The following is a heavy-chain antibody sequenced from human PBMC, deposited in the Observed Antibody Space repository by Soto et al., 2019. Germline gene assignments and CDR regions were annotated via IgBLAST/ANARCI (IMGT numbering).Heavy chain of an antibody. CDR1: GFTFSSYG. CDR2: IWYDGSNK. CDR3: ARDPDSFDY. V-gene: IGHV3-33*01. Sequence: GGSLRLSCAASGFTFSSYGMHWVRQAPGKGLEWVAVIWYDGSNKYYADSVKGRFTISRDNSKNTLYLQMNSLRSEDTALYYCARDPDSFDYWGQGTLVTVSS. J-gene: IGHJ4*02.